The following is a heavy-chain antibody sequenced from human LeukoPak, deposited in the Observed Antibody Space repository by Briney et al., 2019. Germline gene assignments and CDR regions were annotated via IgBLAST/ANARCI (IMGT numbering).Heavy chain of an antibody. CDR2: IYPGDSDT. Sequence: LGESLKISCKGSGYSFNTYWIGWVRQMPGKGLEWMGIIYPGDSDTRYTPSFQGQVTISADKSISTAYLQWSSLKASDTAMYYCASGGAGKSCTNGVCYPTDAFDIWGQGTMVTVSS. V-gene: IGHV5-51*01. CDR3: ASGGAGKSCTNGVCYPTDAFDI. CDR1: GYSFNTYW. D-gene: IGHD2-8*01. J-gene: IGHJ3*02.